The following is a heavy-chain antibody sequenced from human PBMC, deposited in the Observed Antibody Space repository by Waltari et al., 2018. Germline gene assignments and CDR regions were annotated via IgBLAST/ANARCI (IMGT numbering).Heavy chain of an antibody. V-gene: IGHV1-3*01. J-gene: IGHJ5*02. CDR2: INPGNGNT. CDR1: GYTFTSYI. CDR3: ARPLEDCSGGSCYYERWFDP. D-gene: IGHD2-15*01. Sequence: QVQLVQSGAEVKKPGASVKVSCKASGYTFTSYIIHWVRQAPGQSLEWMGWINPGNGNTKYSQKFQDRVTITRDTFASTAYVELSSLTSEDTAVYYCARPLEDCSGGSCYYERWFDPWGQGTLVTVSS.